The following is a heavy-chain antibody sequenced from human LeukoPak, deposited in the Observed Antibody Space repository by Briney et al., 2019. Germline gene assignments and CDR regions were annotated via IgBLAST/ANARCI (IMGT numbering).Heavy chain of an antibody. J-gene: IGHJ4*02. CDR1: GFTVSSTY. CDR2: IYSGGST. CDR3: ARVDPPIDS. V-gene: IGHV3-66*01. Sequence: PGGSLRLSCAASGFTVSSTYTSWVRQAPGKGLDWVSVIYSGGSTYYADSVKGRFTISRDNSKNTVYLQMNSLRAEDTAVYYCARVDPPIDSWGQGTLVTVSS.